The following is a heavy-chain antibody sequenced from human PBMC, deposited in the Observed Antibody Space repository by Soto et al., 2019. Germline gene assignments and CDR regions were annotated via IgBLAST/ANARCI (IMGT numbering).Heavy chain of an antibody. V-gene: IGHV3-48*02. CDR3: ARGPSYCGGDCYPDY. CDR2: ISSSSSTI. Sequence: GGSLRLSCAASGFTFSSYSMNWVRQAPGKGLEWVSYISSSSSTIYYADSVKGRFTISRDNAKNSLYLQMNSLRDEDTAVYYCARGPSYCGGDCYPDYWGQGTLVTAPQ. J-gene: IGHJ4*02. D-gene: IGHD2-21*02. CDR1: GFTFSSYS.